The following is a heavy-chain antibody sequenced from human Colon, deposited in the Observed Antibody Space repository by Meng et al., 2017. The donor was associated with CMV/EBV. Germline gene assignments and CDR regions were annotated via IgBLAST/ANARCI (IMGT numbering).Heavy chain of an antibody. CDR1: GFTVSSNY. Sequence: CAASGFTVSSNYMSWVRQAPGKGLVWLSRIDNEGSGAIYADSVRGRFTVSRDNARNTVYLQMNNLRDEDTAVYYCARDTPHNAFEPWGHGTLVTVSS. D-gene: IGHD2-15*01. CDR2: IDNEGSGA. V-gene: IGHV3-74*01. J-gene: IGHJ5*02. CDR3: ARDTPHNAFEP.